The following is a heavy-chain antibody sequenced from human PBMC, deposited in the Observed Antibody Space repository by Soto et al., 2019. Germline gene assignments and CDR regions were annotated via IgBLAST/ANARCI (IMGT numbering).Heavy chain of an antibody. V-gene: IGHV3-33*01. J-gene: IGHJ6*02. CDR3: ARDGDTAMALYYGMDV. CDR1: GFTFSSYG. Sequence: QVQLVESGGGVVQPGRSLRLSCAASGFTFSSYGMHWVRQAPGKGLEWVAVIWYDGSNKYYADSVKGRFTISRDNSKNTLYLQMNSLRAEDTAVYYCARDGDTAMALYYGMDVWGQGTTVTVSS. D-gene: IGHD5-18*01. CDR2: IWYDGSNK.